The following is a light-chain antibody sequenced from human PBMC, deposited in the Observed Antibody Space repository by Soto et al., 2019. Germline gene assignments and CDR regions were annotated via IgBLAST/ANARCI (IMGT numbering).Light chain of an antibody. Sequence: DIQMTQSPATLSASVGDRVTITCRASQSLNSLLAWYQQKPGRAPKLLIYDASSLESGVPSRFRGSGSGSEYALSISSLQPEDFATYYCQQYNSYWTFGQGTKVDIK. J-gene: IGKJ1*01. CDR3: QQYNSYWT. V-gene: IGKV1-5*01. CDR1: QSLNSL. CDR2: DAS.